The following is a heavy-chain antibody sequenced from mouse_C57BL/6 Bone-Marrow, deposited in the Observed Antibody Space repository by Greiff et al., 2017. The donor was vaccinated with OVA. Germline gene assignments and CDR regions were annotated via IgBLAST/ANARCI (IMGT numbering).Heavy chain of an antibody. CDR3: ARHDYDGNWFAY. Sequence: EVKVEESGGGLVKPGGSLKLSCAASGFTFSDYGMHWVRQAPEKGLEWVAYISSGSSTIYYADTVKGRFTISRDNAKNTLFLQMTSLRSEDTAMYYCARHDYDGNWFAYWGQGTLVTVSA. CDR1: GFTFSDYG. D-gene: IGHD2-4*01. V-gene: IGHV5-17*01. CDR2: ISSGSSTI. J-gene: IGHJ3*01.